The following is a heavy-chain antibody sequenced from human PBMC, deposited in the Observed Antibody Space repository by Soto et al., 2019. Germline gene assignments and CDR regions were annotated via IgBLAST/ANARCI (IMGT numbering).Heavy chain of an antibody. J-gene: IGHJ6*03. CDR2: IDYSGST. V-gene: IGHV4-39*01. Sequence: SETLSLTCTVSGGSISSNNYYWGWIRQPPGKGLEWIGNIDYSGSTYYNPSLKSRVTISVDASKNQFSLKLSSVTAADTAVYYCARHYYYASGSYYPYYYYYYMDVWGKGTTVTVSS. D-gene: IGHD3-10*01. CDR3: ARHYYYASGSYYPYYYYYYMDV. CDR1: GGSISSNNYY.